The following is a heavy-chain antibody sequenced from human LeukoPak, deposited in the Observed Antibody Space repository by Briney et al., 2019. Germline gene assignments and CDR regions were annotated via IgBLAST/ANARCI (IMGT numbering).Heavy chain of an antibody. CDR2: IYSSGST. CDR1: GGSVSSGSFY. Sequence: SSETLSLTCTVSGGSVSSGSFYWNWIRQPPGKGLEWIGYIYSSGSTNYNPSLKSRVTMSVDTSKNQFSLKVSSVTAADTAVYYCARGSDTAAGLYWGQGTLVTVSS. J-gene: IGHJ4*02. CDR3: ARGSDTAAGLY. V-gene: IGHV4-61*01. D-gene: IGHD6-13*01.